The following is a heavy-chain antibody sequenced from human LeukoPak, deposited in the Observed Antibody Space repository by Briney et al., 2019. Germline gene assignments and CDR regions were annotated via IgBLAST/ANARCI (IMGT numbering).Heavy chain of an antibody. D-gene: IGHD6-19*01. CDR2: ISGSGGST. Sequence: PGGSLRLSCAASGFTFSSYAMRSVRQAPGKGLEWVSAISGSGGSTYYADSVKGRFTISRDNSKNTLYLQMNSLRAEDTAVYYCAKDLNSSLDYWGQGTLVTVSS. CDR1: GFTFSSYA. V-gene: IGHV3-23*01. J-gene: IGHJ4*02. CDR3: AKDLNSSLDY.